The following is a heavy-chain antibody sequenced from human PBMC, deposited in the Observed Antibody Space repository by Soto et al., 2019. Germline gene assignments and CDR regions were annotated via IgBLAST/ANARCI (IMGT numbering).Heavy chain of an antibody. CDR3: ARPSIAGNGHI. D-gene: IGHD6-6*01. CDR2: IYYSGST. Sequence: PSETLSLTCTVSGGSISSSSCYWGWIRQPPGKGLEWIGSIYYSGSTYYNPSLKSRVTISVDTSKNQFSLKLSSVTAADTAVYYCARPSIAGNGHIWGQGTMVTVSS. CDR1: GGSISSSSCY. V-gene: IGHV4-39*01. J-gene: IGHJ3*02.